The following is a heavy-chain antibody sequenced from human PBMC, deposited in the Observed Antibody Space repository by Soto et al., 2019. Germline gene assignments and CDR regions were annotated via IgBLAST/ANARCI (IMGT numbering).Heavy chain of an antibody. D-gene: IGHD3-10*01. V-gene: IGHV6-1*01. Sequence: QTLSLTCAISGDSVSSYSAAWNWIRQSPSGGLEWLGRTYYRSRFFSDYAESVKSRIIINPDTSKNQFSLQLKSVTPEDTAVYYCVRDRYSSSGWFDPWGQGTPVTVSS. J-gene: IGHJ5*02. CDR3: VRDRYSSSGWFDP. CDR2: TYYRSRFFS. CDR1: GDSVSSYSAA.